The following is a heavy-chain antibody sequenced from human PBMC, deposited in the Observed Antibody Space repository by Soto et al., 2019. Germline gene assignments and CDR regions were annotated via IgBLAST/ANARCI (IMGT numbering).Heavy chain of an antibody. CDR2: ISYGGYT. Sequence: QVQLQESGPGLVKPSQTLSLSCTVSGDSISSGDHYWMWIRQPPGKGLEWIAHISYGGYTFYHPSLQSRITMSVDTSKNQAYLKLSSVTAADTAVYYCASLNGSFLSCFDNWGQGTLVTVSS. D-gene: IGHD2-8*01. J-gene: IGHJ4*02. CDR3: ASLNGSFLSCFDN. V-gene: IGHV4-30-4*01. CDR1: GDSISSGDHY.